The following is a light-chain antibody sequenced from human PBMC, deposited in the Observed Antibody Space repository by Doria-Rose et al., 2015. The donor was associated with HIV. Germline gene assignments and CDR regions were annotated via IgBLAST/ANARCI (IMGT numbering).Light chain of an antibody. CDR3: HQYGTSWT. V-gene: IGKV3-20*01. J-gene: IGKJ1*01. Sequence: TQSPGTLSLSPGERATLSCRASQSFSSTYLAWYQQKPGQAPSLLIYDGSTRATGIPDRISASVSGTDFTLTINRLEPEDFALYYCHQYGTSWTFGQGTKLEI. CDR1: QSFSSTY. CDR2: DGS.